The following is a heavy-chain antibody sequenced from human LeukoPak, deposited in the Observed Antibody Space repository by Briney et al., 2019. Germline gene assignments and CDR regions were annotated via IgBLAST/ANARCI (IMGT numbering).Heavy chain of an antibody. J-gene: IGHJ6*03. CDR3: ASSIRGYYYYYYMDV. D-gene: IGHD3-10*01. CDR2: ISAYNGNT. Sequence: GESLKISCKGSGYSFTSYWIGWVRQAPGQGLEWMGWISAYNGNTNYAQKLQGRVTMTTDTSTSTAYMELRSLRSDDTAVYYCASSIRGYYYYYYMDVWGKGTTVTVSS. CDR1: GYSFTSYW. V-gene: IGHV1-18*04.